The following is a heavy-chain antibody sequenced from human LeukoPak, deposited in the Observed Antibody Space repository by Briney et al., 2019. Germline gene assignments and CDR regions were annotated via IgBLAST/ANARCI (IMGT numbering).Heavy chain of an antibody. CDR1: GGSISSYY. D-gene: IGHD4-17*01. Sequence: PSETLSLTCTVSGGSISSYYWSWIRQPPGKGLEWIGYIYYSGSTNYNPSLKSRVTISVDTSKNQFSLKLSSVTAADTAVYYCARGNGDYQYYFDYWGQGTLVTVSS. V-gene: IGHV4-59*12. CDR3: ARGNGDYQYYFDY. J-gene: IGHJ4*02. CDR2: IYYSGST.